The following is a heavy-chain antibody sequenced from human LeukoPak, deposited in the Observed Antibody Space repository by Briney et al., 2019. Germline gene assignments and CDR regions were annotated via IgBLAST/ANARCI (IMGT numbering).Heavy chain of an antibody. J-gene: IGHJ5*02. CDR2: INPNSGGT. V-gene: IGHV1-2*02. CDR3: ARVDGDYHNWFDP. D-gene: IGHD4-17*01. CDR1: GYTFTGYY. Sequence: ASVKVSCKASGYTFTGYYMHWVRQAPGQGLEWMGWINPNSGGTNYAQKFQGRVTMTRDTSISTAYMELSRLRSDDTAVYYCARVDGDYHNWFDPWGQGTLVTVSS.